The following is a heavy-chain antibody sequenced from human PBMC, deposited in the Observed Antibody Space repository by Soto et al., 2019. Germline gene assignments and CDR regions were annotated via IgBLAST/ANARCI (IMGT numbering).Heavy chain of an antibody. CDR2: INPSSGRT. J-gene: IGHJ6*02. CDR3: ARDTNFGFILYAMDV. Sequence: ASVKVSCKASGYTFTSYSMHWVRQAPGQGLEWMGIINPSSGRTSYAQNFQGRVTMTSDTSTSIVYMEMSSLKSEDTAVYYCARDTNFGFILYAMDVWGQGTTVTVSS. CDR1: GYTFTSYS. D-gene: IGHD2-15*01. V-gene: IGHV1-46*01.